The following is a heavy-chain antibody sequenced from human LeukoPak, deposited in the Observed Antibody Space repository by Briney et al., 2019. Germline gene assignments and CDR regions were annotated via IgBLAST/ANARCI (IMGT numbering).Heavy chain of an antibody. CDR1: GGSISSSSYY. CDR2: IYYSGSA. Sequence: SETLSLTCTVSGGSISSSSYYWGWIRQPPGKGLEWIASIYYSGSAYYNSSLKSRVIISVDTSKNQFSLKVNSVTAADTAVYYCARLYNDYADYWGQGTLVTVSS. V-gene: IGHV4-39*01. CDR3: ARLYNDYADY. D-gene: IGHD4-17*01. J-gene: IGHJ4*02.